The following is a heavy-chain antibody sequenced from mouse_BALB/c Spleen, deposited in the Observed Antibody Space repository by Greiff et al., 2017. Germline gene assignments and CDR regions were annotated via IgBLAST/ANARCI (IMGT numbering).Heavy chain of an antibody. CDR2: ILPGSGST. CDR3: AREGLRRYAMDY. CDR1: GYTFSSYW. D-gene: IGHD2-4*01. J-gene: IGHJ4*01. Sequence: VKLMESGAELMKPGASVKISCKATGYTFSSYWIEWVKQRPGHGLEWIGEILPGSGSTNYNEKFKGKATFTADTSSNTAYMQLSSLTSEGSAVYYCAREGLRRYAMDYWGQGTSVTVSA. V-gene: IGHV1-9*01.